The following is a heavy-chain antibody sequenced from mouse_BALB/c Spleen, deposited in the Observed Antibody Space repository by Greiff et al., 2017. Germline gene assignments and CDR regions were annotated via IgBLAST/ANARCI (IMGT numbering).Heavy chain of an antibody. D-gene: IGHD3-2*01. CDR1: GFTFSSYT. V-gene: IGHV5-6-4*01. Sequence: EVHLVESGGGLVKPGGSLKLSCAASGFTFSSYTMSWVRQTPEKRLEWVATISSGGSYTYYPDSVKGRFTISRDNAKNTLYLQMSSLKSEDTAMYYCTSLDSSGLFAYWGQGTLVTVSA. J-gene: IGHJ3*01. CDR3: TSLDSSGLFAY. CDR2: ISSGGSYT.